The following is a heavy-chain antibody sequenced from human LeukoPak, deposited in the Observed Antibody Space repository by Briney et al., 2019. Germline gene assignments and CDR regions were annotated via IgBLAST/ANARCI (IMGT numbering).Heavy chain of an antibody. CDR3: ARDWLLDY. CDR2: IGSDGVNS. CDR1: GFTFSDFA. Sequence: GGSLRLSYAASGFTFSDFAMQWVRQVPGKGLEFVSGIGSDGVNSYYANSVRDRFTISRDNSNNTLYLQMGSLTTEDMAVYYCARDWLLDYWGEGTLVPASS. J-gene: IGHJ4*02. V-gene: IGHV3-64*01. D-gene: IGHD3-9*01.